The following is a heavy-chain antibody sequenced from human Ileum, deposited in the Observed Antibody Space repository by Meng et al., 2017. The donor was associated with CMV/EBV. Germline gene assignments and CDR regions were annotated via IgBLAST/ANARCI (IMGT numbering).Heavy chain of an antibody. V-gene: IGHV3-23*01. CDR3: AKERTTISFDY. D-gene: IGHD5-12*01. Sequence: EVQLLESGGGLVQPGGSLRLSCAASGSTFSNYAISWVRQAPGKGLEWVSSISISGGTTYYADSVKGRFTISRDSSKNTLYLQMNSLRAEDTAVYYCAKERTTISFDYWGQGTRVTVSS. CDR2: ISISGGTT. CDR1: GSTFSNYA. J-gene: IGHJ4*02.